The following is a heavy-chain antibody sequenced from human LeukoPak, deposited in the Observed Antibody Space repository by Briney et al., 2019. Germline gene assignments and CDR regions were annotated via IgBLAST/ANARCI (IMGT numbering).Heavy chain of an antibody. CDR3: ARDGAGAYYYYYYMDV. Sequence: GGSLRLSCAASGFTFSGYEMNWVRQAPGKGQEWVSYVSSSGDTIYYADSVKGRFTISRDNAKNSLYLQMNSLRAEDTAIYYCARDGAGAYYYYYYMDVWGKGTTVTVSS. J-gene: IGHJ6*03. D-gene: IGHD1-26*01. CDR2: VSSSGDTI. CDR1: GFTFSGYE. V-gene: IGHV3-48*03.